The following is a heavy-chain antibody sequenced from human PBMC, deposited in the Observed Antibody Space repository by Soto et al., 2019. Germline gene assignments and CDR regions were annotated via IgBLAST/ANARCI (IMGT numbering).Heavy chain of an antibody. CDR1: GFTFSSYG. J-gene: IGHJ6*02. CDR2: ISYDGSNK. V-gene: IGHV3-30*03. Sequence: GGSLRLSCAASGFTFSSYGMHWVRQAPGKGLEWVAVISYDGSNKYYADAVKGRFTISRDNSKNTLYLQMNSLRAEDTAVYYGVLWFGESQRSSKRGYYYYGMDVWGQGTTVTVSS. CDR3: VLWFGESQRSSKRGYYYYGMDV. D-gene: IGHD3-10*01.